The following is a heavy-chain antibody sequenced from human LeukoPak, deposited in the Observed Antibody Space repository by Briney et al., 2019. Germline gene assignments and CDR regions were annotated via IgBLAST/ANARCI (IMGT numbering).Heavy chain of an antibody. Sequence: PGGSLRPSWAASGFTFSIYAMSWVRQAPGKGLQWVSSITSSGDGTYYADSVQGRFTISRDNSENMLYLQMNSLRVEDTAVYFCAKDRPNYYGSNGHYYRRDGDYWGQGTLVTVSS. V-gene: IGHV3-23*01. J-gene: IGHJ4*02. CDR1: GFTFSIYA. CDR2: ITSSGDGT. D-gene: IGHD3-22*01. CDR3: AKDRPNYYGSNGHYYRRDGDY.